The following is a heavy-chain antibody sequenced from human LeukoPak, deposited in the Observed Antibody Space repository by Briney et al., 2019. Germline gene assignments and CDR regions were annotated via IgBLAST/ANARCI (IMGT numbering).Heavy chain of an antibody. Sequence: PGGSLRLSCAASGFTFSSYSMNWVRQAPGKGLEWVSSISSSSSYIYYADSVKGRFTISRDNAKNSLYLQMNSLRAEDTAVYYCARDGGSYFDLYYMDVWGKGTTVTVSS. CDR1: GFTFSSYS. V-gene: IGHV3-21*01. D-gene: IGHD3-9*01. CDR2: ISSSSSYI. J-gene: IGHJ6*03. CDR3: ARDGGSYFDLYYMDV.